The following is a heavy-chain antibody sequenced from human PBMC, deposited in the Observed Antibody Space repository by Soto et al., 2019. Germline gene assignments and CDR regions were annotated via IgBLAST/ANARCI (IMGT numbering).Heavy chain of an antibody. CDR2: IIPIFGTA. V-gene: IGHV1-69*06. CDR1: GGTFSSYA. D-gene: IGHD1-26*01. J-gene: IGHJ4*02. CDR3: ARGWETVGTTTAFAY. Sequence: QVQLVQSGAEVKKPGSSVKVSCKASGGTFSSYAISWVRQAPGQGLEWMGGIIPIFGTANYAQKFRGRVTITADKSTSTAYMEVSNLRSEDTAVYFCARGWETVGTTTAFAYWGQGTLVTVSS.